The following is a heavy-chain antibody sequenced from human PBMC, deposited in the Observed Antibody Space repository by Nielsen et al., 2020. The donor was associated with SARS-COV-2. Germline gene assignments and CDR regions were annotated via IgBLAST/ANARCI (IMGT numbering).Heavy chain of an antibody. V-gene: IGHV7-4-1*02. CDR2: INTNTGNP. CDR3: ARDLVAVAGNWFDP. J-gene: IGHJ5*02. D-gene: IGHD6-19*01. Sequence: WVGQAPGQGLEWMGWINTNTGNPTYAQGFTGRFVFSLDTSVSTAYLQISSLKAEDTAVYYCARDLVAVAGNWFDPWGQGTLVTVSS.